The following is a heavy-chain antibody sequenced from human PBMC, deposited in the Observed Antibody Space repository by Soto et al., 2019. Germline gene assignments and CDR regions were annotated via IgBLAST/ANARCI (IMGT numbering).Heavy chain of an antibody. Sequence: ASVKVSCKASGYTFTSYDINWVRQATGQRLERMRWMNPNSGNTGYAQKFQGRVTMTRNTSISTAYMELSSLRSEDTAVYYCARVPLIYDFWSGYWTNYYYYMDVWGKGTTVTVSS. J-gene: IGHJ6*03. V-gene: IGHV1-8*01. D-gene: IGHD3-3*01. CDR3: ARVPLIYDFWSGYWTNYYYYMDV. CDR1: GYTFTSYD. CDR2: MNPNSGNT.